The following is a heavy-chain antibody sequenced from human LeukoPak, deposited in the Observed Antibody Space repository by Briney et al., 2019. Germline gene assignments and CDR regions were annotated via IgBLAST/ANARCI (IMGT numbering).Heavy chain of an antibody. Sequence: ASVKVSCKASGYTFTSYGISWVRQAPGQGLEWMGWISAYNGNTNYAQKLQGRVTTTTDTSTSTAYMELRSLRSDDTAVYYCARWYCSGGSCYYWFDPWGQGTLVTVSS. J-gene: IGHJ5*02. CDR2: ISAYNGNT. D-gene: IGHD2-15*01. CDR3: ARWYCSGGSCYYWFDP. V-gene: IGHV1-18*01. CDR1: GYTFTSYG.